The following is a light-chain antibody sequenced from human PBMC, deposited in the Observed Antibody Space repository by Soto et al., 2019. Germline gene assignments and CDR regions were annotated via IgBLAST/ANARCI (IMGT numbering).Light chain of an antibody. V-gene: IGLV1-40*01. CDR2: GNS. J-gene: IGLJ3*02. Sequence: QSVLTQPPSVSGAPGQRVTIPSPGSSSNIGASSDVPWYQQLPGTAPKLLIYGNSNRPSGVPDRFSGSKSGTSASLAITGLQAEDEADYYCQSYDSSLSGWVFGGGTKLTVL. CDR3: QSYDSSLSGWV. CDR1: SSNIGASSD.